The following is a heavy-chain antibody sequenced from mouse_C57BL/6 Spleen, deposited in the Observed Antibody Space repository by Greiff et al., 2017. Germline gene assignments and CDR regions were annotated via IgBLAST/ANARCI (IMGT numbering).Heavy chain of an antibody. D-gene: IGHD1-1*01. V-gene: IGHV1-72*01. CDR3: ARSYYGSGQYWYFDV. CDR2: IDPNRGGT. CDR1: GYTFTSYW. J-gene: IGHJ1*03. Sequence: VQLQQPGAELVKPGASVKLSCKASGYTFTSYWMHWVKQRPGRGLEWIGRIDPNRGGTKYNEKFKSKATLTAAKSSSTAYMPLNILTSEDSAVYYCARSYYGSGQYWYFDVWGTGTTVTVSS.